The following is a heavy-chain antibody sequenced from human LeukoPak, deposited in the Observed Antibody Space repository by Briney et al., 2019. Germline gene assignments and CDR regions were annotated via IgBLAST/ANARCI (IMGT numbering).Heavy chain of an antibody. CDR3: ASDRVLGSGSLDN. CDR1: GFTVSSLA. CDR2: SGTRSGTK. D-gene: IGHD3-10*01. Sequence: GGSLRLSCEGSGFTVSSLAMHWVRQAPGKGLEWVSSSGTRSGTKYYADSVKGRFTISRDSAMNSVSLQINSLRAEDTAVYYCASDRVLGSGSLDNWGQGTLVTVSS. V-gene: IGHV3-21*01. J-gene: IGHJ4*02.